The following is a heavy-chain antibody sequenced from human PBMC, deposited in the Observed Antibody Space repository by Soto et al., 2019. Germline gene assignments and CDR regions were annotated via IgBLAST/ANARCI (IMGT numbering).Heavy chain of an antibody. Sequence: SETLSLTCAVYGGSFSGYYWSWIRQPPGKGLEWIGEINHSGSTNYNPSLKSRVTISVDTSKNQFSLKLSSVTAADTAVYYCARGGWEYQLLYWFDPWGQGTLVTVSS. CDR3: ARGGWEYQLLYWFDP. V-gene: IGHV4-34*01. CDR1: GGSFSGYY. D-gene: IGHD2-2*01. CDR2: INHSGST. J-gene: IGHJ5*02.